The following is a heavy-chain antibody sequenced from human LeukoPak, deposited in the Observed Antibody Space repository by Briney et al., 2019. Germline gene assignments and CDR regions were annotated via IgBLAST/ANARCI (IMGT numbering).Heavy chain of an antibody. D-gene: IGHD6-6*01. V-gene: IGHV4-39*02. CDR1: GDSLNSSTYY. Sequence: SETLSLTCTVSGDSLNSSTYYWGWVRQPPGKGLEYIGIVFYSGNSYYNPTLKGRVTLSIDTSKNHFSLRLSSVTAADTAVYYCARSLFRIAARPHFDYWGRGTLVTVSS. CDR3: ARSLFRIAARPHFDY. J-gene: IGHJ4*02. CDR2: VFYSGNS.